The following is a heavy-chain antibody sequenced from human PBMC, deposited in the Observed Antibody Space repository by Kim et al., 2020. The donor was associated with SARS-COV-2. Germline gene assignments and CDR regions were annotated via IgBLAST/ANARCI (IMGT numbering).Heavy chain of an antibody. Sequence: NYNPSLKSRVTISVDTSKNQFSLKLSSVTAADTAVYYCARPRNQNEYFQHWGQGTLVTVSS. CDR3: ARPRNQNEYFQH. D-gene: IGHD1-1*01. V-gene: IGHV4-34*01. J-gene: IGHJ1*01.